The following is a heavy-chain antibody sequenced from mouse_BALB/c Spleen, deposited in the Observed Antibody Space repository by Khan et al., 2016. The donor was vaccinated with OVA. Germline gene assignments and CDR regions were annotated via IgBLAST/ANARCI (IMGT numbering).Heavy chain of an antibody. D-gene: IGHD2-13*01. CDR1: GYSFTTYY. CDR3: TRHGDVAWFTY. J-gene: IGHJ3*01. CDR2: IDPFSGGT. Sequence: IQLVQSGPELMKPGASVKISCKASGYSFTTYYIHWMMQSHGKSLEWIGYIDPFSGGTTYNQKFKGKATLTVDKSSSTAYIHLSNLTSEDSAVYYFTRHGDVAWFTYWGQGTLVTVSA. V-gene: IGHV1S135*01.